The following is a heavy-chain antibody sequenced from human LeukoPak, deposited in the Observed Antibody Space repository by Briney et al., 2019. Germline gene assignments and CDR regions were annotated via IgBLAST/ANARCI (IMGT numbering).Heavy chain of an antibody. D-gene: IGHD3-10*01. Sequence: PGGSLRLSCAASGFTFSKSAMSWLRQAPGKGLEWVSAISGSGGRTYYADSVKGRFTISRDNSRNTVTLQMNSLRAEDTAVFYCAKEHDLGPGSDGFDIWGQGTKVTVSS. V-gene: IGHV3-23*01. CDR3: AKEHDLGPGSDGFDI. CDR1: GFTFSKSA. CDR2: ISGSGGRT. J-gene: IGHJ3*02.